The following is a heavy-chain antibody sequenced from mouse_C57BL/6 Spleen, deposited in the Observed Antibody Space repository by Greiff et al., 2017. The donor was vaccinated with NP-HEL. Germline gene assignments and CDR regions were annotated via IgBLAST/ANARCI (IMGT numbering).Heavy chain of an antibody. Sequence: EVMLVESGGGLVKPGGSLKLSCAASGFTFSDYGMHWVRQAPEKGLEWVAYISSGSSTIYYAETVKGRFTISRDNAKNTLFLQMTSLRSEDTAMYYCAGPYYYGSSNAMDYWGQGTSVTVSS. CDR3: AGPYYYGSSNAMDY. D-gene: IGHD1-1*01. CDR1: GFTFSDYG. J-gene: IGHJ4*01. CDR2: ISSGSSTI. V-gene: IGHV5-17*01.